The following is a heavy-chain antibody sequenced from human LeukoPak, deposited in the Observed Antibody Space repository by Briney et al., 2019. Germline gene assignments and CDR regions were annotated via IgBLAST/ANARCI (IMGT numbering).Heavy chain of an antibody. V-gene: IGHV3-23*01. CDR1: GFTFSSYA. CDR3: ATDQSFLWFGELFDDY. CDR2: ISGSGGST. D-gene: IGHD3-10*01. J-gene: IGHJ4*02. Sequence: GGSLRLSCAASGFTFSSYAVSWVRQAPGKGLEWVSAISGSGGSTYYADSVKGRFTISRDNSKNTLYLQMNSLRAEDTAVYYCATDQSFLWFGELFDDYWGQGTLVTVSS.